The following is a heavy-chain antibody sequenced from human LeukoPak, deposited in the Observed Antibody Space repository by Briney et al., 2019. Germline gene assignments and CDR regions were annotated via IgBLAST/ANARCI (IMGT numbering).Heavy chain of an antibody. J-gene: IGHJ4*02. CDR2: MNPDSTNT. V-gene: IGHV1-8*01. Sequence: ASVKVSSKASGYTFASYDINWVRQAPGQGLEWMGWMNPDSTNTGYAQKFRGRVTMTRDTSMSTAYMELSSLTSEDTAVYYCARVPSLGYCSGGSCYRFDHWGQETLVAVSS. CDR1: GYTFASYD. D-gene: IGHD2-15*01. CDR3: ARVPSLGYCSGGSCYRFDH.